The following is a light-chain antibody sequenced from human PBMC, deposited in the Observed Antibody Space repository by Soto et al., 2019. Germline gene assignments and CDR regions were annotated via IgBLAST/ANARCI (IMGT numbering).Light chain of an antibody. CDR3: HQYDGSPPT. CDR1: QSVSSSY. CDR2: GAS. V-gene: IGKV3-20*01. J-gene: IGKJ5*01. Sequence: EMVLTQFPETLSMSPGERTTVSCSASQSVSSSYLAWYQQKPGQAPRLLIYGASSRATGIPDRFSGSGSGTDFTLTTSKLEPDDYAVYYCHQYDGSPPTSGQGTRLEIK.